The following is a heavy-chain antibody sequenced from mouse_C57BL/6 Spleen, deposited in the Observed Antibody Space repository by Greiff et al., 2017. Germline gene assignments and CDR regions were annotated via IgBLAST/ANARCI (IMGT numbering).Heavy chain of an antibody. V-gene: IGHV1-55*01. CDR1: GYTFTSYW. J-gene: IGHJ3*01. CDR2: IYPGSGST. D-gene: IGHD3-2*02. CDR3: TRSYGSSGPWFAY. Sequence: QVQLQQPGAELVKPGASVKMSCKASGYTFTSYWITWVKQRPGQGLEWIGDIYPGSGSTNYNEKFKSKATLTVDTSSSTAYMQLSSLTSEDSAVYCCTRSYGSSGPWFAYWGQGTLVTVSA.